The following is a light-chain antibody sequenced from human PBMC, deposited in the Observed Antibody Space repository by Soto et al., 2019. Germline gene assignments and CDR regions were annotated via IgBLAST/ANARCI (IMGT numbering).Light chain of an antibody. J-gene: IGLJ2*01. CDR3: SSYTSSSTLVV. Sequence: QSALTQPASVSGSPGQSITISCTGTSRDVGGYNYVSWYQQHPGKAPKLMIYEVSNRPSGVSNRFSVSKSGNTASLTISGRQAEDEADYYCSSYTSSSTLVVFGGGTKLTVL. CDR1: SRDVGGYNY. CDR2: EVS. V-gene: IGLV2-14*01.